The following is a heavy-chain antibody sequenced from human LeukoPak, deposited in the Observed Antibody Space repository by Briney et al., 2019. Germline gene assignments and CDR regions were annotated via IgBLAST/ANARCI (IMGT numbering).Heavy chain of an antibody. CDR2: IHHSGNT. V-gene: IGHV4-34*01. CDR1: GGSFSGYY. J-gene: IGHJ4*02. CDR3: ARGGGGWYSDY. Sequence: PSETLSLTCAVYGGSFSGYYWSLIRQPPGKGLEWIGEIHHSGNTNYNPSLKTRVTISVDTSKNQFSLKLSSVTAADTAVYYCARGGGGWYSDYWGQGTLVTVSS. D-gene: IGHD6-19*01.